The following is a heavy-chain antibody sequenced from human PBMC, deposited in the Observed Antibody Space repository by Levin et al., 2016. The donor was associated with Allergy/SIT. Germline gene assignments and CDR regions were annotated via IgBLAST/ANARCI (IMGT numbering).Heavy chain of an antibody. CDR2: IRYDGRYK. J-gene: IGHJ4*02. Sequence: GESLKISCAASGFIFSSYGMHWVRQAPGKGLEWVAYIRYDGRYKYHADSVKGRFTISRDNSNTLFLQMNTLRAEDTAVYYCAKDTPTAAYLDSWGQGTLVTVSS. D-gene: IGHD4-17*01. CDR1: GFIFSSYG. V-gene: IGHV3-30*02. CDR3: AKDTPTAAYLDS.